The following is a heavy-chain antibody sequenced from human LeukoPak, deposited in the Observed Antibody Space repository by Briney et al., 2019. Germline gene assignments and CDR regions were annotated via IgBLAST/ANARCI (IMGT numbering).Heavy chain of an antibody. Sequence: GGSLRLSYGASGFTFGKSWMDWVRQAPGKGLEWVANIKEDGSETYYVDSAKGRFTISRDNAKSSLYLQMDRLRVEDTAIYYCSRSLNNWGQGTLVTVSS. CDR2: IKEDGSET. J-gene: IGHJ4*02. CDR1: GFTFGKSW. CDR3: SRSLNN. V-gene: IGHV3-7*01.